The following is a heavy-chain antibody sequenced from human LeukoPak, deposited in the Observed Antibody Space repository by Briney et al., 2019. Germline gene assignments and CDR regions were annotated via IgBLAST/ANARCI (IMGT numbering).Heavy chain of an antibody. CDR3: AKPTTVTGRKLQAFDY. V-gene: IGHV3-23*01. J-gene: IGHJ4*02. CDR1: GFPFNNYA. D-gene: IGHD4-17*01. Sequence: PGGSLRLSCAASGFPFNNYAMSWVRQAPGKGLEWVSSISGSGGSTYYADSVKGRITISRDNSKSTLYLQMNSLRAEDTAVYYCAKPTTVTGRKLQAFDYWGQRTLVTVSS. CDR2: ISGSGGST.